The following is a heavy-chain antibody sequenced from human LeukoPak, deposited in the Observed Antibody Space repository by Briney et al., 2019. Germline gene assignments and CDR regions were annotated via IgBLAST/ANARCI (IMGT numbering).Heavy chain of an antibody. CDR1: GFTFSSYE. D-gene: IGHD3-3*02. J-gene: IGHJ4*02. V-gene: IGHV3-21*01. CDR3: ARWSHSGHFDY. CDR2: ISSSSSYI. Sequence: GGSLRLSCAASGFTFSSYEMNWVRQAPGKGLEWVSSISSSSSYIYYADSVKGRFTISRDNAKNSLYLQMNSLRAEDTAVYYCARWSHSGHFDYWGQGTLVTVSS.